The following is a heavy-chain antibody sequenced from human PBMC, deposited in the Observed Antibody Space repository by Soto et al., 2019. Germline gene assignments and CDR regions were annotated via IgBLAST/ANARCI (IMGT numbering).Heavy chain of an antibody. CDR1: GGSFSGYY. D-gene: IGHD2-2*01. V-gene: IGHV4-34*01. Sequence: PSETLSLTCAVYGGSFSGYYWSWIRQPPGKGLEWIGEINHSGSTNYNPSLKSRVTISVDTSKNQFSLKLGSVTAADTAVYYCARDSSPRYQRHNWFDPWGQGTLVTV. J-gene: IGHJ5*02. CDR2: INHSGST. CDR3: ARDSSPRYQRHNWFDP.